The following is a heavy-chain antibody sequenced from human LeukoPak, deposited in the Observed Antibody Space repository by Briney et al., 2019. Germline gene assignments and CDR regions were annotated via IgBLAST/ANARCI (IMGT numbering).Heavy chain of an antibody. Sequence: GGSLRLSCVASGFTFSSSAFHWVRQAPGKGLDWVALISYDGSNNYYADSVKGRFTISRDNTRGTLYLQMDSLRADDTAVYHCAKEPDSGWYEGLFDYWGQGTLVTVSS. V-gene: IGHV3-30*18. J-gene: IGHJ4*02. D-gene: IGHD6-19*01. CDR2: ISYDGSNN. CDR1: GFTFSSSA. CDR3: AKEPDSGWYEGLFDY.